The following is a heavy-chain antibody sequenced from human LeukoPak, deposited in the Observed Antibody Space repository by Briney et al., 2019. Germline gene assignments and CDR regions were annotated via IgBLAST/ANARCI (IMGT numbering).Heavy chain of an antibody. Sequence: ASVKVSCKASGYTFTSYGISWVRQAPGQGLEWMGWISAYNGNTNYAQKLQGRVTMTTDTSTSTAYMELRSLRSDDTAVYYCARDDWVGGYCSGGSCYQPNWFDPWGQGTLVTVSS. J-gene: IGHJ5*02. V-gene: IGHV1-18*01. D-gene: IGHD2-15*01. CDR2: ISAYNGNT. CDR1: GYTFTSYG. CDR3: ARDDWVGGYCSGGSCYQPNWFDP.